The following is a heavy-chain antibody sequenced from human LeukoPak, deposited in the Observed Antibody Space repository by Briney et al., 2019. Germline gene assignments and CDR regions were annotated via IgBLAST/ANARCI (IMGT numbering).Heavy chain of an antibody. CDR3: ARVKVYCSGGSCDLPLDY. CDR1: GGSISSYY. D-gene: IGHD2-15*01. CDR2: IYNSGST. J-gene: IGHJ4*02. V-gene: IGHV4-59*01. Sequence: KPSETKSLTCTVSGGSISSYYWSWIRQPPGKGLEWIGYIYNSGSTIYNPSLKSRVTISVDTSKNQFSLKLSSVTAADTAVYYCARVKVYCSGGSCDLPLDYWGQGTLVCVSS.